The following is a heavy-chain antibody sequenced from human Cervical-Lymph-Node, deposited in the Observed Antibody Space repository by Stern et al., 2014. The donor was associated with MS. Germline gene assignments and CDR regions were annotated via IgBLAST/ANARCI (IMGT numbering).Heavy chain of an antibody. V-gene: IGHV4-59*01. CDR2: IYYSGST. CDR3: ATALIDSSGYWYFDL. CDR1: GGSISSYY. D-gene: IGHD3-22*01. Sequence: QLQLQESGPGLVKPSETLSLTCTVSGGSISSYYWSWIRQPPGKGLEWIGYIYYSGSTNYNPSLKSRVTISVDTSKNQFSLKLSSVTAADTAVYYCATALIDSSGYWYFDLWGRGTLVTVSS. J-gene: IGHJ2*01.